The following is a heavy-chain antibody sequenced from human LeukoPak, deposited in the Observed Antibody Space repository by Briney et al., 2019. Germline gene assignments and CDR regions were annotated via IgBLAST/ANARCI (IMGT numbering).Heavy chain of an antibody. D-gene: IGHD3-16*01. V-gene: IGHV3-30*18. J-gene: IGHJ4*02. CDR2: ISYDGSNK. CDR3: AKGLGMDYRIIDY. Sequence: GGSLRLSCAASGFTFSSYGMHWVRQAPGKGLERVAVISYDGSNKYYADSVKGRFTISRDNSKNTLYLQMNSLRAEDTAVYYCAKGLGMDYRIIDYWGQGTLVTVSS. CDR1: GFTFSSYG.